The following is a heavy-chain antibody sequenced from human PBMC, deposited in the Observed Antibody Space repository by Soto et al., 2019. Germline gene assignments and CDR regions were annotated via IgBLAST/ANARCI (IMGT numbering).Heavy chain of an antibody. V-gene: IGHV1-2*04. J-gene: IGHJ4*02. CDR1: GYTFTGYY. Sequence: ASVKVSCKASGYTFTGYYMHWVRQAPGQGLEWMGWINSKSGATNYAQKFQGWVTMTRDTSITTAYMELSRLKSDDTAVYYCARGSELTTFDYWGQGTLVTVSS. CDR2: INSKSGAT. CDR3: ARGSELTTFDY. D-gene: IGHD1-7*01.